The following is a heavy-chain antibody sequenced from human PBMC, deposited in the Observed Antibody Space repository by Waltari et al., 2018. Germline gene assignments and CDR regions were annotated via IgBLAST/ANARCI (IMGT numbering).Heavy chain of an antibody. Sequence: QLQLQESGPGLVKPSETLSLTCTVSGVSISSSSSYWGWIRQPPGKGLEGIGSIYYSGSTYYNPSLKRRVTISVDTSKNQFSLKLSSVTAADTAVYYCARIYCGGDCYPFDYWGQGTLVTVSS. D-gene: IGHD2-21*01. CDR3: ARIYCGGDCYPFDY. CDR2: IYYSGST. CDR1: GVSISSSSSY. V-gene: IGHV4-39*07. J-gene: IGHJ4*02.